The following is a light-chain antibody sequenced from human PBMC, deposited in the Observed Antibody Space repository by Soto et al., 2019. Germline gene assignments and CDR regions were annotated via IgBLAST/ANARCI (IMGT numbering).Light chain of an antibody. CDR1: KAVSNNY. V-gene: IGKV3-20*01. CDR3: QQYDGSIS. J-gene: IGKJ4*01. CDR2: GVS. Sequence: EIVLTQSPGTLSLSPGERGSLSCRASKAVSNNYLVWYQQKPGQAPRLLIYGVSIRATGIPDRFSGSGSGTDFTLTISGLEPEDSGVYFCQQYDGSISFGGGSRVEIK.